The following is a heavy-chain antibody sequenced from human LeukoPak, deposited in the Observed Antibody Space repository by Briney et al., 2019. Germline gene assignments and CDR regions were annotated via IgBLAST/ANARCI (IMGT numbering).Heavy chain of an antibody. V-gene: IGHV1-3*01. CDR1: GGTFSSYA. D-gene: IGHD6-19*01. CDR2: INAGNGNT. J-gene: IGHJ4*02. Sequence: ASVKVSCKASGGTFSSYAMHWVRQAPGQRLEWMGWINAGNGNTKYSQKFQGRVTITRDTSASTAYMELSSLRSEDTAVYYCARGFSGWYELDYWGQGTLVTVSS. CDR3: ARGFSGWYELDY.